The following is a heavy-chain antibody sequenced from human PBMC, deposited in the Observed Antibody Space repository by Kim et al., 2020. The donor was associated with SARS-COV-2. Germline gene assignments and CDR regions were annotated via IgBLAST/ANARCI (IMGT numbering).Heavy chain of an antibody. Sequence: GGSLRLSCAASGFTFSSYGMHWVRQAPGKGLEWVAVISYDGSNKYYADSVKGRFTISRDNSKNTLYLQMNSLRAEDTAVYYCAKDGIQTDLSLYCSGGSCYSGYYYYGMDVWGQGTTVTVSS. D-gene: IGHD2-15*01. CDR2: ISYDGSNK. CDR3: AKDGIQTDLSLYCSGGSCYSGYYYYGMDV. CDR1: GFTFSSYG. V-gene: IGHV3-30*18. J-gene: IGHJ6*02.